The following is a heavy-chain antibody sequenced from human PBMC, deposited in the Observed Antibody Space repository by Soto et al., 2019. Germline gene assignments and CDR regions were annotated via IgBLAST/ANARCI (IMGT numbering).Heavy chain of an antibody. V-gene: IGHV3-48*03. Sequence: GGSLRLSCAASGFTFSSYEMNWVRQAPGKGLEWVSYISSSGSTIYYADSVKGRFTISRDNAKNSLYLQMNSLRAEDTAVYYCARQIRYFDWLPRGGVFDYWGQGTLVTVSS. D-gene: IGHD3-9*01. CDR3: ARQIRYFDWLPRGGVFDY. CDR1: GFTFSSYE. J-gene: IGHJ4*02. CDR2: ISSSGSTI.